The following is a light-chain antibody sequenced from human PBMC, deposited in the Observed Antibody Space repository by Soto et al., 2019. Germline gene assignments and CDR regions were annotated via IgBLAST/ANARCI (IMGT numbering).Light chain of an antibody. CDR2: ASG. V-gene: IGKV3-20*01. CDR1: PNVNSSY. J-gene: IGKJ2*01. Sequence: EIVLTQSPGTLSLSPGERATLSFRASPNVNSSYLAWYQPKPVQAPRLPICASGSRAAAIPDRFSGRGSGTDSTLTISSLEPEDFAVYYCQQYGSSPLTFDQGTYLAIK. CDR3: QQYGSSPLT.